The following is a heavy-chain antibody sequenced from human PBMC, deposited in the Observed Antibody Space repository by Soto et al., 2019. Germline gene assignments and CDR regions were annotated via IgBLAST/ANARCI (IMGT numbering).Heavy chain of an antibody. CDR2: IYHSGST. J-gene: IGHJ4*02. CDR3: ARGSEGYYYDSSGYYYVN. D-gene: IGHD3-22*01. Sequence: QVQLQESGPGLVKPSGTLSLTCAVSGGSISSSNWWRWVRQPPGMGLEGIGEIYHSGSTNYNPSRTSRVTISVDKSKNQFSLKRSSVTAADTAVYYCARGSEGYYYDSSGYYYVNWGQGTLVTVSS. V-gene: IGHV4-4*02. CDR1: GGSISSSNW.